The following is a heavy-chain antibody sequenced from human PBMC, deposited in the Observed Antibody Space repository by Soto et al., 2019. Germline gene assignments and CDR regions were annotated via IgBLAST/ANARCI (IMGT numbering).Heavy chain of an antibody. CDR2: INSDGSST. Sequence: GGSLRLSCAASGFTFSSYWMHWVRQAPGKGLVWVSRINSDGSSTSYADSVKGRFTISRDNAKNTLYLQMNSLRAEDTAVYYCARDIVATIHYYGMDVWGQGTTVTVSS. CDR1: GFTFSSYW. D-gene: IGHD5-12*01. V-gene: IGHV3-74*01. J-gene: IGHJ6*02. CDR3: ARDIVATIHYYGMDV.